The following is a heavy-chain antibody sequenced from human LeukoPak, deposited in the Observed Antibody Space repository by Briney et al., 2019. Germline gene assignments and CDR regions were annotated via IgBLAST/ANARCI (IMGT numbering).Heavy chain of an antibody. CDR1: GGTFSSYA. CDR2: IIPIFGTA. V-gene: IGHV1-69*06. D-gene: IGHD6-19*01. J-gene: IGHJ6*03. Sequence: SVKVSCKASGGTFSSYAISWVRQAPGQGLEWMGGIIPIFGTANYAQKFQGRVTITADKSTSTAYMELSSLRSEDTAVYYCAYTVAGNYYYYYMDVWGKGTTVTVSS. CDR3: AYTVAGNYYYYYMDV.